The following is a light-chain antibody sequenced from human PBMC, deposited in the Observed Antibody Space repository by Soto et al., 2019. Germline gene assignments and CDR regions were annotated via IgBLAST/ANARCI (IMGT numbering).Light chain of an antibody. CDR3: QQYCNSPTT. CDR2: GES. Sequence: EIVLTQSPGTLSSSVGERATLSCRASQSVTSKYLAWYQQKRGQAPMLLIFGESIRDTGSPDRISGSGSGADFTLPISTLEPDDFVVYHCQQYCNSPTTFGQGTKVEIK. CDR1: QSVTSKY. J-gene: IGKJ1*01. V-gene: IGKV3-20*01.